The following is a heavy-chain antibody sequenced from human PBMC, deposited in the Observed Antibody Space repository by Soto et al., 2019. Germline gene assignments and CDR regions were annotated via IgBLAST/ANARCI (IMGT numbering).Heavy chain of an antibody. D-gene: IGHD6-13*01. V-gene: IGHV1-2*04. CDR3: AREALTTLIIAAAGTDYFDY. CDR1: GYTFTGYY. J-gene: IGHJ4*02. Sequence: ASVKVSCKASGYTFTGYYMHWVRQAPGQGLEWMGWINPNSGGTNYAQKFQGWVTMTRDTSISTAYMELSRLRSDDTAVYYCAREALTTLIIAAAGTDYFDYWGQGTLVTVSS. CDR2: INPNSGGT.